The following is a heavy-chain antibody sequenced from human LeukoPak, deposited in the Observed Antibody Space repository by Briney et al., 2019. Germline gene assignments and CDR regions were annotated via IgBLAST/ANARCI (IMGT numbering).Heavy chain of an antibody. Sequence: SETLSLTCAVYGGSFSGYYWSWIRQPPGKGLEWIGEINHSGSTNYNPSLKSRVTISVDTSKNQFSLKLSSVTAADTAVYYCARGTGYRSSTSCYRGLGLDYWGQGTLVTVSS. D-gene: IGHD2-2*02. J-gene: IGHJ4*02. CDR2: INHSGST. CDR1: GGSFSGYY. CDR3: ARGTGYRSSTSCYRGLGLDY. V-gene: IGHV4-34*01.